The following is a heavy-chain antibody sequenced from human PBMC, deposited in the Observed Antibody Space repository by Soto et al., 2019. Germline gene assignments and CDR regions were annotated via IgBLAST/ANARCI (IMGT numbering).Heavy chain of an antibody. D-gene: IGHD6-13*01. CDR2: INHSGST. Sequence: QVQLQQWGAGLLKHSETLSLTCAVYGGSFSGYYWSWIRQPPGKGLEWIGEINHSGSTNYNPSLKGRVTISVDTSQNQFSLKLSSVTAADTAVYYCARDSRSWPAGWFDPWGQGTLVTVSS. CDR1: GGSFSGYY. J-gene: IGHJ5*02. V-gene: IGHV4-34*01. CDR3: ARDSRSWPAGWFDP.